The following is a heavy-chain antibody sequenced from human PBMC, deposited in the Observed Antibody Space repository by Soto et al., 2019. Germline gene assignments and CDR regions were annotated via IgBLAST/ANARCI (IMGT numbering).Heavy chain of an antibody. CDR3: ARDSSRFLDQYYPGVFDY. J-gene: IGHJ4*02. Sequence: ASVKVSCKASGYTFTSYYMHWVRQAPGQGLEWMGIINPSGGSTSYAQKFQGRVTMTRDTSTSTVYMELSSLRSEDTAVYYCARDSSRFLDQYYPGVFDYWGQGTLVTVSS. V-gene: IGHV1-46*01. CDR2: INPSGGST. D-gene: IGHD3-3*01. CDR1: GYTFTSYY.